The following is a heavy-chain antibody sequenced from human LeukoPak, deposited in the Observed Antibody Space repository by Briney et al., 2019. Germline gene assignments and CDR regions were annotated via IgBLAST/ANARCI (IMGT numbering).Heavy chain of an antibody. Sequence: ASVKVSCKATGYTFTSYGISWVRQAPGQGLEWMGWISAYNGNTNYAQKLQGRVTITTDTSTSTAYLELRSLRSDDTVVYYCARVRELTLDYWGQGTLVTVSS. J-gene: IGHJ4*02. CDR1: GYTFTSYG. CDR2: ISAYNGNT. D-gene: IGHD1-26*01. V-gene: IGHV1-18*01. CDR3: ARVRELTLDY.